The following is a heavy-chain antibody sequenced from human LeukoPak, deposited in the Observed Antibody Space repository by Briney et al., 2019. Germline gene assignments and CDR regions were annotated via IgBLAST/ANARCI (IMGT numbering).Heavy chain of an antibody. Sequence: GGSLRLSCAASGFTVSSNYMSWVRQAPGKGLEWVSVIYSGGSTYYADSVKGRFTISRDNSKNTLYLHMNSLRAEDTAVYYCAKAKAGHCSDGNCNFDYWGQGTLVTVSS. CDR2: IYSGGST. J-gene: IGHJ4*02. V-gene: IGHV3-53*01. CDR1: GFTVSSNY. D-gene: IGHD2-15*01. CDR3: AKAKAGHCSDGNCNFDY.